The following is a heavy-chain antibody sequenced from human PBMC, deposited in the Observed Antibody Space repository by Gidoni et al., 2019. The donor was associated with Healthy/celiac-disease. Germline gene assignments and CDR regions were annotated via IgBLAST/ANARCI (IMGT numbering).Heavy chain of an antibody. J-gene: IGHJ4*02. CDR3: ASSIWYAGSDFDY. V-gene: IGHV4-39*01. CDR1: GGSISSSSYY. D-gene: IGHD6-13*01. Sequence: QLQLQESGPGLVKPSETLSLTCTVSGGSISSSSYYWGWIRQPPGKGLEWIGSIYYSGSTYYNPSLKSRVTISVDTSKNQFSLKLSSVTAADTAVYYCASSIWYAGSDFDYWGQGTLVTVSS. CDR2: IYYSGST.